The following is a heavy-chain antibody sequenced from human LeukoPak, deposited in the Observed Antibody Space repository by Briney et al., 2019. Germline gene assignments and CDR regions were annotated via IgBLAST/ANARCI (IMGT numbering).Heavy chain of an antibody. CDR3: ASMTGSSCYGGDWFDP. CDR1: GFTFSSYW. V-gene: IGHV3-74*01. CDR2: INEDGSST. Sequence: GGSLRLSCAASGFTFSSYWMQWVRQVPGKALVWVSRINEDGSSTSYADSVKGRFTISRDNCKNTLYLQMNSLRAEDTAVYYCASMTGSSCYGGDWFDPWGQRTLVTVSS. D-gene: IGHD6-13*01. J-gene: IGHJ5*02.